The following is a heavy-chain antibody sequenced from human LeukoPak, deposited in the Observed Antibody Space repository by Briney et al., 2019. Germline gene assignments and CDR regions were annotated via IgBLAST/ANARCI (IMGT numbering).Heavy chain of an antibody. V-gene: IGHV1-2*02. J-gene: IGHJ4*02. CDR1: GYTFTGYF. D-gene: IGHD3-9*01. CDR2: INPNTGGT. Sequence: ASVKVSCKASGYTFTGYFMHWVRQAPGQGLDWMGWINPNTGGTKYAQKFQGRVTMTRDTSIGTAYMELSTVTSDDTAVYFCARVHATGYFSLDLGYWGQGTLVTDSS. CDR3: ARVHATGYFSLDLGY.